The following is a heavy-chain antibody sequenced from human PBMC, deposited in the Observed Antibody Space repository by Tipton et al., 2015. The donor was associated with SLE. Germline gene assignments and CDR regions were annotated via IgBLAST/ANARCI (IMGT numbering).Heavy chain of an antibody. D-gene: IGHD6-13*01. CDR3: ARDKVAAAVGGYYFDY. Sequence: LSLTCAASGFTFSSYGMHWVRQAPGKGLEWVANIKQDGSEKYYVDSVKGRFTISRDNAKNSLYLQMNSLRAEDTAVYYCARDKVAAAVGGYYFDYWGQGTLVTVSS. V-gene: IGHV3-7*01. J-gene: IGHJ4*02. CDR2: IKQDGSEK. CDR1: GFTFSSYG.